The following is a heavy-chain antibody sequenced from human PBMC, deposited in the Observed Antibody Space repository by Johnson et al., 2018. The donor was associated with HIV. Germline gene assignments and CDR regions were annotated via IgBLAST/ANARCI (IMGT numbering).Heavy chain of an antibody. J-gene: IGHJ3*01. CDR3: AKGMGLSIGELSDAFHF. D-gene: IGHD3-10*01. CDR1: GFTVSSNY. V-gene: IGHV3-66*02. CDR2: IYSGGST. Sequence: VQLVESGGGLVQPGGSLRLSCAASGFTVSSNYMSWVRQAPGKGLEWVSVIYSGGSTYYADSVKGRFTISRDNSKNTLNLQMNSLRPEDTAVYYCAKGMGLSIGELSDAFHFWGLGTVVTVSS.